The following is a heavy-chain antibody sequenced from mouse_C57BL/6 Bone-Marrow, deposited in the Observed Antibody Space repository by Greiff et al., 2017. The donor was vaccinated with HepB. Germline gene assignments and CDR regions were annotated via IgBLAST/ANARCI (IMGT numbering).Heavy chain of an antibody. Sequence: EVQLVESGPGLVKPSQSLSLTCSVTGYSITSGYYWNWIRQFPGNQLEWMGYISYDGSNNYNPSLKNRISITRDTSKNQFFLKLNSVTTEDTATYYCARDDLVFDYWGQGTTLTVSS. CDR2: ISYDGSN. J-gene: IGHJ2*01. V-gene: IGHV3-6*01. CDR3: ARDDLVFDY. CDR1: GYSITSGYY.